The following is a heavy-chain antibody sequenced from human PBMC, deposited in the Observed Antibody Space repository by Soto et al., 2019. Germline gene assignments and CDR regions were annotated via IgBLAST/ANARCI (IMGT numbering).Heavy chain of an antibody. D-gene: IGHD2-21*01. V-gene: IGHV3-23*01. CDR1: GLTFGSRA. Sequence: EVQLLESGGGLAQPGGSLRLSCAASGLTFGSRAMTWVRQAPGKGLEWVSTISGNGDDPLYADSAKGRFTISRDNSKNMVYLQMNSLRAEDTAIYYCATGGHFSPFDYWGQGTLVTVSS. J-gene: IGHJ4*02. CDR3: ATGGHFSPFDY. CDR2: ISGNGDDP.